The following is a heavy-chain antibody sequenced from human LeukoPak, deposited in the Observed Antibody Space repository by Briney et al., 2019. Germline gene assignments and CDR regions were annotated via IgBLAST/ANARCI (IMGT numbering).Heavy chain of an antibody. CDR2: ISSSSSYI. J-gene: IGHJ3*02. D-gene: IGHD5-18*01. Sequence: GGSLRLSCAASGFTFSSYSMNWVRQAPGKGLERVSSISSSSSYIYYADSVKGRFTISRDNAKNSLYLQMNSLRAEDTAVYYCARNPKSYSYAFTLRGDAFDIWGQGTMVTVSS. CDR3: ARNPKSYSYAFTLRGDAFDI. CDR1: GFTFSSYS. V-gene: IGHV3-21*01.